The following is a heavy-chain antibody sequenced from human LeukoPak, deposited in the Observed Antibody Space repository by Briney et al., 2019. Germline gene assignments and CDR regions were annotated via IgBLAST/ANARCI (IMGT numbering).Heavy chain of an antibody. J-gene: IGHJ4*02. Sequence: PSETLSLTCAVYGGSFSGYYWSWIRQPPGKGLEWIGEINHSGSTNYNPSLKSRVTISVDTSKNQFSLKLSSVTAAETAVYYCARALVATIGTDYWGQGTLVIVSS. D-gene: IGHD5-12*01. CDR2: INHSGST. V-gene: IGHV4-34*01. CDR1: GGSFSGYY. CDR3: ARALVATIGTDY.